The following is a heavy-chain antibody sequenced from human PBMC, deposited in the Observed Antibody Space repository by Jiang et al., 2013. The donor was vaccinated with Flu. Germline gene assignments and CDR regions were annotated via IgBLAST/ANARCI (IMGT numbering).Heavy chain of an antibody. CDR2: INXTLEVR. CDR3: AREERRSSGYFDH. Sequence: SVKVSCRASGYPFINYAIHWVRQARGQGLEWMGWINXTLEVRPXPGGFTGRFVFSLDTSVSTAYLQISGLKAEDSGLYYCAREERRSSGYFDHWGQGALGHRLL. D-gene: IGHD3-22*01. J-gene: IGHJ4*01. CDR1: GYPFINYA. V-gene: IGHV7-4-1*02.